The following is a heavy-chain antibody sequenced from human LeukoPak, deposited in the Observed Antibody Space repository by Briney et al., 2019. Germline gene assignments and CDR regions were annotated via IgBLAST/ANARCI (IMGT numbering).Heavy chain of an antibody. CDR1: GFTFSSYS. Sequence: GGSLRLSCAASGFTFSSYSMNWVRQAPEKGLEWVSYISSSSTTIYYADSVKGRFTISRDNAKNSLYLQMNSLRDEDTAVYYCARDPRGAGSRYLDYWGQGTLVTVSS. D-gene: IGHD2-15*01. CDR2: ISSSSTTI. V-gene: IGHV3-48*02. J-gene: IGHJ4*02. CDR3: ARDPRGAGSRYLDY.